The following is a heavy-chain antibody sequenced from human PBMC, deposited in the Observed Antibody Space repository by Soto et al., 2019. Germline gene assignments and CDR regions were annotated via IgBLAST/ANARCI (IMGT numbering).Heavy chain of an antibody. CDR3: ARIMKLLLLRPSYHYDVRAV. J-gene: IGHJ6*02. V-gene: IGHV3-74*01. CDR2: INSDGSST. D-gene: IGHD5-18*01. CDR1: GFTFSSYW. Sequence: WRNLGLSCAASGFTFSSYWMHWLRQAPGKGLVWVSRINSDGSSTSYADSVKGRFTISRDNAKNSLYLQLTSLRAEETAVYYCARIMKLLLLRPSYHYDVRAVSAQGTTVTGSS.